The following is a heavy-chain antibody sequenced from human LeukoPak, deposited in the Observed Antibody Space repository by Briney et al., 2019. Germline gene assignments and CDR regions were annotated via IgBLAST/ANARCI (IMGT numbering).Heavy chain of an antibody. Sequence: SQTLSLTCTVSGGSISSGSYYWSWIRQPAGKGLEWIGRIYTSGSTNYNPSLKSRVTISAHTSKNQFSLKLSSVTAADTAVYYCAREGYGDPLDYWGQGTLVTVSS. CDR2: IYTSGST. D-gene: IGHD4-17*01. J-gene: IGHJ4*02. CDR1: GGSISSGSYY. CDR3: AREGYGDPLDY. V-gene: IGHV4-61*02.